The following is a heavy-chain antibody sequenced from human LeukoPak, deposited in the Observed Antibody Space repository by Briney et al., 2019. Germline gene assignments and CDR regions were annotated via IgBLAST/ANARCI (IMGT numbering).Heavy chain of an antibody. CDR3: AGSGYYRIYYFDY. Sequence: GGSLRLSCAASGFTVSSNYMSWVRQAPGKGLEWVSVTYSGGSTYYADSVKGRFTISRDNSKNTLYLQMNSLRVEDTAVYYCAGSGYYRIYYFDYWGQGTLVTVSS. D-gene: IGHD2/OR15-2a*01. CDR2: TYSGGST. CDR1: GFTVSSNY. V-gene: IGHV3-66*01. J-gene: IGHJ4*02.